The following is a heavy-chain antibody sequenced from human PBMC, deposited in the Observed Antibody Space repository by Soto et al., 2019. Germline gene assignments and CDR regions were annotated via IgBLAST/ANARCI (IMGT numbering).Heavy chain of an antibody. Sequence: GASAQVSCKVCGYTFTCYYMPWLRQAPGQRFQWLGTINPSGGSTSYAQKFQGRVTMTRDASTSTVYMELSSLRSEDTAVYYCAREIYCSSTSCYDYWGQGTLVTVSS. V-gene: IGHV1-46*01. CDR1: GYTFTCYY. CDR3: AREIYCSSTSCYDY. D-gene: IGHD2-2*01. CDR2: INPSGGST. J-gene: IGHJ4*01.